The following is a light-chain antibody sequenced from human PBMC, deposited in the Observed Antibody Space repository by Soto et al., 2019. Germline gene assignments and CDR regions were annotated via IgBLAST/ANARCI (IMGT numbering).Light chain of an antibody. J-gene: IGKJ2*01. Sequence: DVQMTQSPSSLSASVGDRVTITCRASHNIANYLNWYQQKPGKAPRLLIYAASSLPGGVPSRFSAGGSGTDFTLTITGLQPEDSATYYCQQGYSTPPLFGQGTKLEIK. CDR2: AAS. V-gene: IGKV1-39*01. CDR3: QQGYSTPPL. CDR1: HNIANY.